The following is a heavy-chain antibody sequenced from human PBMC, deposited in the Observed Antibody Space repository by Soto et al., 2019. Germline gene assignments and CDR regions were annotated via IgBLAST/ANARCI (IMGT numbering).Heavy chain of an antibody. J-gene: IGHJ3*02. CDR2: ISGSGGST. D-gene: IGHD5-18*01. CDR3: AEDCGSSYGYDAFDI. Sequence: EVQLLESGGGLVQPGGSLRLSCAASGFTFSSYAMSWVRQAPGKGLEWVSAISGSGGSTYYADSVKGRFTISRDNSKNTLYLQMNSLRAEDTAVDYGAEDCGSSYGYDAFDIWGQGTMVTVSS. V-gene: IGHV3-23*01. CDR1: GFTFSSYA.